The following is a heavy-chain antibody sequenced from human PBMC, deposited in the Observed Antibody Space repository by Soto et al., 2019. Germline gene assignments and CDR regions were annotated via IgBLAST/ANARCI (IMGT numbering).Heavy chain of an antibody. CDR3: TTDLQAYCDGTTCYAGNYYYDDMDV. CDR1: GFSFRNAW. J-gene: IGHJ6*02. V-gene: IGHV3-15*01. D-gene: IGHD2-2*01. Sequence: GALRLSCAASGFSFRNAWMSWVRQAPGKGLEWVGHIKSQGDGGTRDYAAPVNGRFTISRDDSKNTLFLQMNSLKNEDTAVYFCTTDLQAYCDGTTCYAGNYYYDDMDVWGQGTTVTVSS. CDR2: IKSQGDGGTR.